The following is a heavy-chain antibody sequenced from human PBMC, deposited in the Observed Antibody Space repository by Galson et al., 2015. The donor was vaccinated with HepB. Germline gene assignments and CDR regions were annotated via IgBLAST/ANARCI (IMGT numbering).Heavy chain of an antibody. CDR2: ISGSGGST. V-gene: IGHV3-23*01. CDR3: AKGGEIEWFGEKNWFDP. Sequence: AISGSGGSTYYADSVKGRFTISRDNSKNTLYLQMNSLRAEDTAVYYCAKGGEIEWFGEKNWFDPWGQGTLVTVSS. D-gene: IGHD3-10*01. J-gene: IGHJ5*02.